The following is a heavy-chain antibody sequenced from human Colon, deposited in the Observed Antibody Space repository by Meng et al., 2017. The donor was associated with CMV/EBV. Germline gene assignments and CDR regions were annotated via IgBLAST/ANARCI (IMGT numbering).Heavy chain of an antibody. CDR2: SKNNANSDST. D-gene: IGHD3-22*01. CDR1: GFSFSDHY. V-gene: IGHV3-72*01. CDR3: VRDTYHFDSSGYPHWYFDL. J-gene: IGHJ2*01. Sequence: GESLKISCAASGFSFSDHYMDWVRQAPGKGLEWIGRSKNNANSDSTEYAASVKGRFTISRDESKNSLHLQMNSLKTEDTAVYFCVRDTYHFDSSGYPHWYFDLWGRGTLVTVSS.